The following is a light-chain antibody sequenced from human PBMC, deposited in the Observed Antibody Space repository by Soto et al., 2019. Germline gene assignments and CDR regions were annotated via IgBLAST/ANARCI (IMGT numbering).Light chain of an antibody. CDR1: QDISNY. CDR3: QHYDNLPYT. V-gene: IGKV1-33*01. Sequence: DIQMTQSPSSLSASVGDRVTITCQASQDISNYLNWYQQKPGKAPKLLIYDASNLETGVPSRFSGSGCGTDFTFTISSLQPEDIATYYCQHYDNLPYTFGQGTKLEIK. CDR2: DAS. J-gene: IGKJ2*01.